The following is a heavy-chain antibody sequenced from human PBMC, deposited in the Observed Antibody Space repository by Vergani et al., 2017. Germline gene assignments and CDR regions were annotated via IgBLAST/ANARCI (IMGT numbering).Heavy chain of an antibody. Sequence: EVQLVESGGGLVKPGGSLRLSCAASGFTFSSYSMNWVRQAPGKGLEWASSISSSNSYRYYADSVKGRFTISRDNAKNSLYLQMNSLRAEDTAVYYCARAVVIKGDAFDICGQGTMVTVSS. CDR1: GFTFSSYS. J-gene: IGHJ3*02. D-gene: IGHD3-22*01. V-gene: IGHV3-21*01. CDR3: ARAVVIKGDAFDI. CDR2: ISSSNSYR.